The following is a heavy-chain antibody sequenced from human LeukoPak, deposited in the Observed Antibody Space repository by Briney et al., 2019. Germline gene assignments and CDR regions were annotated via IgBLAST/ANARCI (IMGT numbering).Heavy chain of an antibody. D-gene: IGHD5-12*01. CDR3: AKVGYSGYENEYYFDY. Sequence: GGSLRLSCAASGFTFSSYAMSWVRQAPGKGPEWVSAISGSGGSTYYADSVKGRFTISRDNSKNTLYLQMNSLRAEDTAVYYCAKVGYSGYENEYYFDYWGQGTLVTVSS. J-gene: IGHJ4*02. CDR2: ISGSGGST. V-gene: IGHV3-23*01. CDR1: GFTFSSYA.